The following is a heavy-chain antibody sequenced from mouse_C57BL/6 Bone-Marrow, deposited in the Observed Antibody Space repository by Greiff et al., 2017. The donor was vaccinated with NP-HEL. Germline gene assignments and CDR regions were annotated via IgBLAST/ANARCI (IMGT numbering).Heavy chain of an antibody. CDR3: ARSIYYDYADDPFYAMDY. CDR1: GFTFTDYY. Sequence: EVQLMESGGGLVQPGGSLSLSCAASGFTFTDYYMNWVRQPPGKALEWLGFIRNKANGYTTEYSASVKGRFTISRDNSQSILYLQMNALRAEDSATYFCARSIYYDYADDPFYAMDYWGQGTSVTVSS. CDR2: IRNKANGYTT. V-gene: IGHV7-3*01. D-gene: IGHD2-4*01. J-gene: IGHJ4*01.